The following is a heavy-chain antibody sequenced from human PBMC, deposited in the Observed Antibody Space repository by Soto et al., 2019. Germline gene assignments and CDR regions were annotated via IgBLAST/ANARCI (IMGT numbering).Heavy chain of an antibody. Sequence: SETLSLTCTVSGGSISSYYWSWIRQPPGKGLEWIGYIYYSGSTNYNPSLKSRVTISVDTSKNQFSLKLSSVTAADTAVYYCAGIVLGSVYDILTGYPEWFDPWGQGTLVTVSS. D-gene: IGHD3-9*01. CDR2: IYYSGST. CDR1: GGSISSYY. J-gene: IGHJ5*02. V-gene: IGHV4-59*08. CDR3: AGIVLGSVYDILTGYPEWFDP.